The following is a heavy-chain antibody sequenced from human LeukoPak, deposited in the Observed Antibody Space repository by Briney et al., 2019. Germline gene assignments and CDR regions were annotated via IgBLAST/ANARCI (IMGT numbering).Heavy chain of an antibody. D-gene: IGHD1-1*01. J-gene: IGHJ4*02. CDR1: GFTFSSYE. CDR2: ISSSGSTI. V-gene: IGHV3-48*03. CDR3: ARERRKRGFDY. Sequence: GGSLRLSCAASGFTFSSYEMNWVRQARGKGLEWVSYISSSGSTIYYADSVKGRFTISSDNAKNSLYLKMNSLRAEDTAVYYCARERRKRGFDYWGQGTLVTVSS.